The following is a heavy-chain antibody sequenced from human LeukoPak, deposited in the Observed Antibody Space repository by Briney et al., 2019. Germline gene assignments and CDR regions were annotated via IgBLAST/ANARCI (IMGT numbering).Heavy chain of an antibody. Sequence: GGSLRLSCVGSGFSLSNYWMHWVRQAPGKGLVWVSRINSDGSSTTYADSVKGRFTISRDNAKNTLHLQMNSLRAEDTAVYYCARDYGRSRDYGMDVWGQGTTVTVSS. J-gene: IGHJ6*02. CDR2: INSDGSST. D-gene: IGHD3-10*01. CDR3: ARDYGRSRDYGMDV. V-gene: IGHV3-74*01. CDR1: GFSLSNYW.